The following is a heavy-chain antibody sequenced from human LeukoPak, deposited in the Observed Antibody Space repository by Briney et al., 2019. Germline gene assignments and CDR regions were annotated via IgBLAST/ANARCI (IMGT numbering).Heavy chain of an antibody. V-gene: IGHV4-59*01. D-gene: IGHD3-22*01. CDR3: ARTRGFDYYDSSGYYPSLPYYFDY. J-gene: IGHJ4*02. Sequence: PSETLSLTCTVSGGSISSYYWTWIRQSPGKGLECIGYIYDSGSTHYNPSLKSRVTISIDRSKNHFSLQLSSVTAADTAVYYCARTRGFDYYDSSGYYPSLPYYFDYWGQGTLVTVSS. CDR2: IYDSGST. CDR1: GGSISSYY.